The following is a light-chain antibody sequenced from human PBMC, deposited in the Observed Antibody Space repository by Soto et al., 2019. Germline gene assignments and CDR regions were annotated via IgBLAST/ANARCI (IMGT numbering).Light chain of an antibody. J-gene: IGLJ3*02. Sequence: QSVLTQPPSASGTPGQRVTISCSGSSSNIGRDNVNWYQQLPGTAPKLLIYNNNQRPSGVPGRFSGSKSGTSASLAISGPQSEDEADYYCAAWDDSLQGWVFGGGTKLTVL. CDR2: NNN. V-gene: IGLV1-44*01. CDR3: AAWDDSLQGWV. CDR1: SSNIGRDN.